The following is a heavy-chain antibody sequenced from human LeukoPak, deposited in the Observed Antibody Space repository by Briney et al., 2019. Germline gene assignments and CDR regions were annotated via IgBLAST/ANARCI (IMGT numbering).Heavy chain of an antibody. D-gene: IGHD3-22*01. V-gene: IGHV3-21*01. CDR3: ATSYFYDSSGYLGYFDY. J-gene: IGHJ4*02. CDR1: GFSFTSYS. CDR2: ISSGSSYI. Sequence: GGSLRLSCAASGFSFTSYSMNWVRQAPGRGLEWVSSISSGSSYIYYADSVKGRFTISRDNAKRSLYLKMNSLRAEDTAVYYCATSYFYDSSGYLGYFDYWGQGSLVTVSS.